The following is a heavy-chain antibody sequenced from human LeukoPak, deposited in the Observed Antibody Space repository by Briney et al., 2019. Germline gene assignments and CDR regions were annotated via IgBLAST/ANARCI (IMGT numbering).Heavy chain of an antibody. V-gene: IGHV3-21*01. CDR2: ISSSSSYI. CDR1: GFTFSSYS. CDR3: ARDLEDIVVVVAARGGGFDY. J-gene: IGHJ4*02. Sequence: GGSLRLSCAASGFTFSSYSMDWVRQAPGKGLEWVSSISSSSSYIYYADSVKGRFTISRDNAKNSLYLQMNSLRAEDTAVYYCARDLEDIVVVVAARGGGFDYWGQGTLVTVSS. D-gene: IGHD2-15*01.